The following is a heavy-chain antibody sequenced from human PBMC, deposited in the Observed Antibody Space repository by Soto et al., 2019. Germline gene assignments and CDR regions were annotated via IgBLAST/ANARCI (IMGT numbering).Heavy chain of an antibody. J-gene: IGHJ4*02. V-gene: IGHV3-23*01. Sequence: SVREAPGKGVEWVSAISDSGLSTYSADSVKGRFTISRDNSKNTLYLQMNSLRDEDSAIYYCAKDHLRSYSGQGALVTVSS. CDR3: AKDHLRSY. CDR2: ISDSGLST. D-gene: IGHD3-3*02.